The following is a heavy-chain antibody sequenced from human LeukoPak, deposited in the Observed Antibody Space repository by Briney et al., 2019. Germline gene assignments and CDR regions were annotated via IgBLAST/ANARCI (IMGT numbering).Heavy chain of an antibody. Sequence: ASVKVSCKASGYTFTSYAMHWVRQAPGQRLEWMGWINAGNGNTKYSRKFEGRVTITRDTSASTAYMELSSLRSEDTAVHYCASGYSGFYYYYGMDVWGQGTTVTVS. D-gene: IGHD5-12*01. J-gene: IGHJ6*02. V-gene: IGHV1-3*01. CDR3: ASGYSGFYYYYGMDV. CDR2: INAGNGNT. CDR1: GYTFTSYA.